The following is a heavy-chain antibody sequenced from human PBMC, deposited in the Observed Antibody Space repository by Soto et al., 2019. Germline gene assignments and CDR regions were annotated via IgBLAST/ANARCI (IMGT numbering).Heavy chain of an antibody. D-gene: IGHD3-16*01. J-gene: IGHJ6*03. Sequence: GGSLRLSCAASGFTFSSYAMCWVRQALRKGKEWVSAISGSGGSTYYADSVKGRFTISRDNSKNTLYLQMKSPRDEDTAVYYCAKLPYVPLCNNYMDVWGKGTTVTVSS. CDR1: GFTFSSYA. V-gene: IGHV3-23*01. CDR2: ISGSGGST. CDR3: AKLPYVPLCNNYMDV.